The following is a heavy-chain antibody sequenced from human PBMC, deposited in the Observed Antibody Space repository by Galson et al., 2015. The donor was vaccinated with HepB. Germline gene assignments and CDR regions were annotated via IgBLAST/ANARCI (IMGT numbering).Heavy chain of an antibody. V-gene: IGHV1-69*13. J-gene: IGHJ4*02. D-gene: IGHD2-21*01. CDR2: FIPVSQTA. CDR1: GATFYNYT. CDR3: AWDLLDQSEPYSGPFDS. Sequence: SVKVSCKASGATFYNYTINWVRQAPGRGLEWMGRFIPVSQTADYAQRFQGRVTLPADDSTAPAYMELRGLRSEDTAVYYCAWDLLDQSEPYSGPFDSWGLGTLLSVS.